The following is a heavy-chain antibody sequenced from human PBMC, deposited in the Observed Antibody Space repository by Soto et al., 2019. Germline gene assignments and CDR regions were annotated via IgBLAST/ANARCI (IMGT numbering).Heavy chain of an antibody. CDR2: ISYDGSNK. J-gene: IGHJ3*02. V-gene: IGHV3-30-3*01. Sequence: PGGSLRLSCAASGFTFSSFAMHWVRQAPGKGLEWVAVISYDGSNKYYADSVKGRFTISRDNSKNTLYLQMNSLRAEDTAVYYCARDPYYYDSSGYYPPEGPSAFDIWGQGTMVTVSS. D-gene: IGHD3-22*01. CDR1: GFTFSSFA. CDR3: ARDPYYYDSSGYYPPEGPSAFDI.